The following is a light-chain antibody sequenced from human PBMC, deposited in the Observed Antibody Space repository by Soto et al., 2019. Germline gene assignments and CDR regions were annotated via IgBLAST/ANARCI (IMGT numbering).Light chain of an antibody. CDR1: QSVANN. CDR3: QQYGSPGT. CDR2: GAS. V-gene: IGKV3-20*01. Sequence: DIVLTQSPGILSLSPGERATLSCRASQSVANNLAWYQQTPGQAPRLLIYGASNRATGIPDRFSGSGSGTDFTLTISRLEPEDFAVYYCQQYGSPGTFGQGTKVDIK. J-gene: IGKJ1*01.